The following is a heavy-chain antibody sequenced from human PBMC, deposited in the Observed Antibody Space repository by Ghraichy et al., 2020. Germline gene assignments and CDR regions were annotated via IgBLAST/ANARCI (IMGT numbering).Heavy chain of an antibody. J-gene: IGHJ3*02. CDR1: GFTVSSNY. Sequence: GESLNISCAASGFTVSSNYMNWVRQAPGKGLEWVSVIYSGGRTYYADSVKGRFTISRDNSKNTLYLQMNSLRAEDTAVYYCVRYIVGGIPLYAFDIWGQGTMVTVSS. CDR2: IYSGGRT. CDR3: VRYIVGGIPLYAFDI. V-gene: IGHV3-53*01. D-gene: IGHD1-26*01.